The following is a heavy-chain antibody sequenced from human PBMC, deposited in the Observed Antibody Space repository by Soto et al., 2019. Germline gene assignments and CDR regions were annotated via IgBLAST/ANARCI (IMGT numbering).Heavy chain of an antibody. CDR3: ASRDYNDAFDI. CDR1: GVSISTYY. CDR2: VLYSGNT. D-gene: IGHD4-4*01. Sequence: QVQLQESGPGLVKPSETLSLTCTVSGVSISTYYWTWIRQPPGKGLEWIGQVLYSGNTNYNPSLKSRVTISVDASRNQFSLVLSSVTAADTAMYDCASRDYNDAFDIWGQGTLVTVSS. V-gene: IGHV4-59*01. J-gene: IGHJ3*02.